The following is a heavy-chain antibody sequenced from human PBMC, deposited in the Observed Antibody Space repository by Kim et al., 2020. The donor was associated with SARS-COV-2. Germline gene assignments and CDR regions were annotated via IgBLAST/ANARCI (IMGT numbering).Heavy chain of an antibody. CDR3: AITLRYFDWSDY. CDR2: IYYSGST. D-gene: IGHD3-9*01. Sequence: SQTLSLTCTVSGGSISSSSYYWGWIRQPPGKGLEWIGSIYYSGSTYYNPSLKSRVTISVDTSKNQFSLKLSSVTAADTAVYYCAITLRYFDWSDYWGQGTLVTVSS. V-gene: IGHV4-39*01. CDR1: GGSISSSSYY. J-gene: IGHJ4*02.